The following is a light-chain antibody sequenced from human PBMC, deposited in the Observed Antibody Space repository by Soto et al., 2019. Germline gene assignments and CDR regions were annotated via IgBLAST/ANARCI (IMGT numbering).Light chain of an antibody. CDR2: AAS. CDR3: QKYTNVPT. J-gene: IGKJ4*01. CDR1: QGISNY. Sequence: DIPMTQSQSSLSASVGDRGTITCRASQGISNYLAWYQQIPGKVPKLLISAASTLQSGVPSRFSGSGSGTDFTLTISSLQPEDVATYYCQKYTNVPTFGGGTKVEIK. V-gene: IGKV1-27*01.